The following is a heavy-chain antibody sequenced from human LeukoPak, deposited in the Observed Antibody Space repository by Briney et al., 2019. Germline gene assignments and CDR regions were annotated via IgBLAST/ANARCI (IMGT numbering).Heavy chain of an antibody. D-gene: IGHD4-23*01. CDR2: IYPGDSDT. J-gene: IGHJ4*02. CDR1: GYSFTTYW. CDR3: ARQYYGDNSGFDY. Sequence: GESLKISCKGSGYSFTTYWIGWVRQMPGKGLEWMAIIYPGDSDTRYSPFFQGQVTISADKSISTAYLQWSSLKASDTAMYYCARQYYGDNSGFDYWGQGTPVTVSS. V-gene: IGHV5-51*01.